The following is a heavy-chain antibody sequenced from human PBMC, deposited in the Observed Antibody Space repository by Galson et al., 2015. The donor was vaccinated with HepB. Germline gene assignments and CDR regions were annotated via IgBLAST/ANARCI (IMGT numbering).Heavy chain of an antibody. Sequence: SVKVSCKASGYTFTDYGVSWVRQAPGQGLEWMGWISAYNGRTNYAQNFQDRVTMATDTSTNKAYMELTSLRSDDTAVYYCARDRSSSSLWGQGTLVTVSS. CDR3: ARDRSSSSL. D-gene: IGHD6-6*01. V-gene: IGHV1-18*01. J-gene: IGHJ4*02. CDR1: GYTFTDYG. CDR2: ISAYNGRT.